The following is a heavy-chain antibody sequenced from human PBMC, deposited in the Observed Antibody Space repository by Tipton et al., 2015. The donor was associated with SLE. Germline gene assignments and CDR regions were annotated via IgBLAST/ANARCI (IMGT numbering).Heavy chain of an antibody. CDR3: AVGGEPAANSHPLDY. CDR1: GFTFSSYS. J-gene: IGHJ4*02. D-gene: IGHD2-2*01. V-gene: IGHV3-21*01. Sequence: SLRLSCAASGFTFSSYSMNWVRQAPGKGLEWVSSISSSSSYIYYADSVKGRFTISRDNAKNSLYLQMNSLRAEDTAVYYCAVGGEPAANSHPLDYWGQGTLVTVSS. CDR2: ISSSSSYI.